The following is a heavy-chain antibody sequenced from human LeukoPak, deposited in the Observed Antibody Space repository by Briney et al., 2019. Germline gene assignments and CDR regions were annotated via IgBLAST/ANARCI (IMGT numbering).Heavy chain of an antibody. J-gene: IGHJ5*01. V-gene: IGHV4-4*02. CDR1: GGSISNSNW. Sequence: PSGTLSLTCAVSGGSISNSNWWSWVRQPPGKGLEWIGEIYHSGSTNYNPSLKSRVTISVDKSKNQFSLKLSSVTAADTAVYYCARGGQLPSSEWLELGSWGQGTLVTVSS. CDR3: ARGGQLPSSEWLELGS. D-gene: IGHD6-19*01. CDR2: IYHSGST.